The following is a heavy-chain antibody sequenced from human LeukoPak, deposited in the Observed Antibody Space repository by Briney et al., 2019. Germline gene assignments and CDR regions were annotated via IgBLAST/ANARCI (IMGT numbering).Heavy chain of an antibody. CDR1: GDSVSSNSAA. CDR2: TYYRSKWYN. V-gene: IGHV6-1*01. D-gene: IGHD2-2*02. Sequence: SQTLSLTCAISGDSVSSNSAAWNWIRQSPSRGLEWLGRTYYRSKWYNDYAVSVKSRITINPDTSKNQFSLQLNSVTPEDTAVYYCARVSYVGVVPAAVRGYLDLWGRGTLVTVSS. CDR3: ARVSYVGVVPAAVRGYLDL. J-gene: IGHJ2*01.